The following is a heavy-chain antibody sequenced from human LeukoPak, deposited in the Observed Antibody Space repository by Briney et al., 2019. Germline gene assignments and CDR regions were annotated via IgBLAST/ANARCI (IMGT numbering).Heavy chain of an antibody. D-gene: IGHD5-12*01. CDR2: IYYTETT. CDR1: AGSITSSSSY. V-gene: IGHV4-39*01. Sequence: TSEALSLTCTVSAGSITSSSSYWAWVRQPPGKGLEWIGTIYYTETTYYNPSLKSRVTISVDASKNQFSLELTSVTAADTAVYYCARHTSGAALFEHWGQGALVTVSS. CDR3: ARHTSGAALFEH. J-gene: IGHJ4*02.